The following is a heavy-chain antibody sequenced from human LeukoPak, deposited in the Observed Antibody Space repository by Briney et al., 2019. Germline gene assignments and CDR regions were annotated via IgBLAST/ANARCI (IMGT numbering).Heavy chain of an antibody. J-gene: IGHJ6*03. CDR3: ARHAAPITPYYYYYMDV. V-gene: IGHV4-59*05. CDR2: IYYSGST. D-gene: IGHD5-12*01. Sequence: TTSETLSLTCTVSGGTTSSYYWSWIRQPPGKGLEWIGSIYYSGSTYYNPSLKSRVTISVDTSKNQFSLKLSSVTAADTAVYYCARHAAPITPYYYYYMDVWGKGTTVTVSS. CDR1: GGTTSSYY.